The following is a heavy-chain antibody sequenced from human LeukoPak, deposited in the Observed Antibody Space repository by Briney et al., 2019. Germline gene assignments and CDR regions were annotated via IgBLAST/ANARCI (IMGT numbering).Heavy chain of an antibody. CDR1: GFTFSSYG. V-gene: IGHV3-30*18. CDR2: ISYDGSNK. CDR3: AKDHLRGSYYFNAFDI. Sequence: GGSLRLSCAASGFTFSSYGMHWVRQAPGKGLEWVAVISYDGSNKYYADSVKGRFTISRDNSKNTLYLQMNSLRAEDTAVYYCAKDHLRGSYYFNAFDIWGQGTMVTVSS. D-gene: IGHD1-26*01. J-gene: IGHJ3*02.